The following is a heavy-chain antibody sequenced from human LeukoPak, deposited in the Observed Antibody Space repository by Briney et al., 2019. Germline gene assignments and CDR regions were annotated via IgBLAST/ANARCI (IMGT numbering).Heavy chain of an antibody. Sequence: ASVKVSCKASGSTFNNYYVHWVRQAPGQGLEWMGWIDPNRGATNYARKFQDRVTMTRDTSINTDYMDLSRPRPNDTAVYYCAREGGSYYGTGSYGSRFFWLNSWGQGTLVTVSS. J-gene: IGHJ5*01. CDR2: IDPNRGAT. D-gene: IGHD3-10*01. CDR3: AREGGSYYGTGSYGSRFFWLNS. V-gene: IGHV1-2*02. CDR1: GSTFNNYY.